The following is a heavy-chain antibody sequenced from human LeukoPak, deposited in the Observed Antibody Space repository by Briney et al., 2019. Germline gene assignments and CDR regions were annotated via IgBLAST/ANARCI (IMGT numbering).Heavy chain of an antibody. CDR2: MNPNSGNT. CDR3: ARGNYDISISPRAFDY. J-gene: IGHJ4*02. D-gene: IGHD3-9*01. V-gene: IGHV1-8*01. Sequence: ASVKVSCKASGYTFTSYDINWVRQATGQGLEWMGWMNPNSGNTGYAQKFQGRVTMTRNTSISTAYMELSSLRSEDTAVYYCARGNYDISISPRAFDYWGQGTLVTVSS. CDR1: GYTFTSYD.